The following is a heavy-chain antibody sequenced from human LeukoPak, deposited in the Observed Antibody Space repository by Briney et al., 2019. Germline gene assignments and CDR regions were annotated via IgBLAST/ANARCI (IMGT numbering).Heavy chain of an antibody. D-gene: IGHD5-24*01. V-gene: IGHV1-69*05. Sequence: ASVKVSCKASGGTFSSYAISWARRAPGQGLEWMGGIIPIFGTANYAQKFQGRVTITTDESTSTAYMELSSLRSEDTAVYYCARGKRWLQLGYFDYWGQGTLVTVSS. CDR2: IIPIFGTA. CDR3: ARGKRWLQLGYFDY. CDR1: GGTFSSYA. J-gene: IGHJ4*02.